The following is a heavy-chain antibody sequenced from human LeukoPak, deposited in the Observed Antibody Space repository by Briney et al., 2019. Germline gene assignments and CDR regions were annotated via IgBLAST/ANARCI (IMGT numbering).Heavy chain of an antibody. V-gene: IGHV4-34*01. J-gene: IGHJ4*02. D-gene: IGHD6-6*01. CDR2: INHSGST. CDR3: ARGVIKYSSSYGY. Sequence: PSETLSLTCAVYGGSFSGYYWSWIRQPPGKGPEWIGEINHSGSTNYNPSLKSRVTISVDTSKNQFSLKLSSVTAADTAVYYCARGVIKYSSSYGYWGQGTLVTVSS. CDR1: GGSFSGYY.